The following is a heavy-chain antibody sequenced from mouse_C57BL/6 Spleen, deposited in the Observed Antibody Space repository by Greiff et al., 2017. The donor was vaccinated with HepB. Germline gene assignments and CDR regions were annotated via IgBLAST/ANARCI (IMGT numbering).Heavy chain of an antibody. J-gene: IGHJ4*01. V-gene: IGHV1-82*01. CDR1: GYAFSSSW. Sequence: VQLQESGPELVKPGASVKISCKASGYAFSSSWMNWVKQRPGKGLEWIGRIYPGDGDTNYNGKFKGKATLTADKSSSTAYMQLSSLTSEDSAVYFCARLYYGAMDYWGQGTSVTVSS. D-gene: IGHD1-1*01. CDR2: IYPGDGDT. CDR3: ARLYYGAMDY.